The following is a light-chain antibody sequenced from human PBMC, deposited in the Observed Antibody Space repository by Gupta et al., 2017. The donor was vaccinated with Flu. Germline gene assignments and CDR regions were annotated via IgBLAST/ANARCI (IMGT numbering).Light chain of an antibody. Sequence: VPTCCSRGSANNSGGYDVCWYQQLPGTAPKLLIYRNNKRASGIPDRFSGSKSGNAATLAITGLQAGDEADYYCQTCDSGLSAGVFGGGTKLTVL. CDR1: SANNSGGYD. CDR3: QTCDSGLSAGV. V-gene: IGLV1-40*01. CDR2: RNN. J-gene: IGLJ3*02.